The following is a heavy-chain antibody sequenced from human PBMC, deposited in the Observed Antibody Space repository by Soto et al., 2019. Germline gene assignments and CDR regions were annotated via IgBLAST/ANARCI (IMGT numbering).Heavy chain of an antibody. CDR2: IYPGDSDT. J-gene: IGHJ4*02. CDR3: ARRGATVTTGLR. CDR1: GYSFTSYW. D-gene: IGHD4-4*01. V-gene: IGHV5-51*01. Sequence: PXESLKVSWKCSGYSFTSYWIGLVLQMPGKGLEWMGIIYPGDSDTRYSPSFQGQVTISADKSISTAYLQWSSLKASDTAMYYCARRGATVTTGLRWGQGTLVTVSS.